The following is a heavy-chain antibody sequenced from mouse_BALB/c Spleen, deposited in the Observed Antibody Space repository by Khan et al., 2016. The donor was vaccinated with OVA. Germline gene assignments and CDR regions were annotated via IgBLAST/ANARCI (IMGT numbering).Heavy chain of an antibody. CDR2: IDPPNDDS. V-gene: IGHV14-3*02. CDR3: ASLYGNPFAF. D-gene: IGHD2-1*01. Sequence: EVELVESGAELVKPGASVKLSCSASGFNIQDTYIHWMKQRPEQGLAWIGRIDPPNDDSKYGPKFQAKATLTADTSSNTAYLQLSSLTSEDTAVYYRASLYGNPFAFWGQGTLVSGSA. CDR1: GFNIQDTY. J-gene: IGHJ3*01.